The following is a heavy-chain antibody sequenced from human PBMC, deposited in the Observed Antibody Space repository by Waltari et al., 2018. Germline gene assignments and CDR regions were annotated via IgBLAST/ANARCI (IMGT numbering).Heavy chain of an antibody. D-gene: IGHD6-13*01. Sequence: EVQLVESGGGLIQPGGSLRLSCAASGFTFNTYWMHWVRHVPGKGLVWVSRINGDGSGTRYADAVKGRFTISRDNAKNTVYLKRNSLRVEDTAVYYCARDGAGDIDLDNWGQGTLVTVSS. CDR2: INGDGSGT. CDR1: GFTFNTYW. J-gene: IGHJ4*02. V-gene: IGHV3-74*01. CDR3: ARDGAGDIDLDN.